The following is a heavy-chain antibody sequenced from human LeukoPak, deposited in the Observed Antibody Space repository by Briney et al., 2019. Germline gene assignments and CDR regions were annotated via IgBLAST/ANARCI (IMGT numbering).Heavy chain of an antibody. CDR3: ARGGGSFDY. V-gene: IGHV4-34*01. CDR1: GGSFSGYY. J-gene: IGHJ4*02. D-gene: IGHD3-16*01. CDR2: INHSGST. Sequence: PSETLSLTCAVHGGSFSGYYWSWIRQPPGKGLEWIGEINHSGSTNYNPSLKSRVTISVDTSKNQFSLKLSSVTAADTAVYYCARGGGSFDYWGQGTLVTVSS.